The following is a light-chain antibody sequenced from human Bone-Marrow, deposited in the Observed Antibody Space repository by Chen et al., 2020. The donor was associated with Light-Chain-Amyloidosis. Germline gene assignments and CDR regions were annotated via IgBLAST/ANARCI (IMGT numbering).Light chain of an antibody. V-gene: IGKV1-5*01. J-gene: IGKJ1*01. CDR1: QSISIW. CDR3: KQYNTYSWT. CDR2: DAS. Sequence: DIQMTQSPSTLSASVGDRVTITCRASQSISIWLAWYQQKPGKATQLLIYDASSLESGVPSRFSGSGSGTEFTLTISSLQPDDFANYYCKQYNTYSWTFGQGTKVEIK.